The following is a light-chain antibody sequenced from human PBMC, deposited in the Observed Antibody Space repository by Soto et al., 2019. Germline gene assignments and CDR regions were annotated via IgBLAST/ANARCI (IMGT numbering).Light chain of an antibody. Sequence: EIVLTQSPGTLSLSPGERATLSCRASQSVSSSYLAWYQQKPGQAPRLLIYGASSRATGIPDRFRGSGSGTDFALTISRLEPEDFAVYYCDHYGSSRTFGQGTKVESK. V-gene: IGKV3-20*01. CDR1: QSVSSSY. CDR2: GAS. J-gene: IGKJ1*01. CDR3: DHYGSSRT.